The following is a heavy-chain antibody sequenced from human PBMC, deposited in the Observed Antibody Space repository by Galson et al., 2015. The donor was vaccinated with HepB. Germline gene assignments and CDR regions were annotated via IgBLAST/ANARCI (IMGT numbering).Heavy chain of an antibody. CDR2: IKRKTDGGTT. V-gene: IGHV3-15*07. J-gene: IGHJ4*03. CDR3: TAYYYDGSGYYYDL. D-gene: IGHD3-22*01. CDR1: GFTFSNAR. Sequence: LRRPCAASGFTFSNARMNWVRQAPGKGLEWVGRIKRKTDGGTTDDAAPVKGRFTISRDDSNNTLYQQMNSMKTEETAVYYCTAYYYDGSGYYYDLWGQGTLVTVSS.